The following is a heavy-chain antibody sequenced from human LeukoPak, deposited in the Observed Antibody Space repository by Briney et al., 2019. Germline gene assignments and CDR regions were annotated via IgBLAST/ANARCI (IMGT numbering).Heavy chain of an antibody. CDR3: ARVRYSSRYFDY. V-gene: IGHV3-21*01. CDR2: ISSSSSYI. D-gene: IGHD6-13*01. CDR1: GFTFSSYS. Sequence: PGGSLRLSCAASGFTFSSYSMNWVRQAPGKGLGWVSSISSSSSYIYYAVSVKGRFTISRDNAKNSLYLQMNSLRAEDTAVYYCARVRYSSRYFDYWGQGTLVTVSS. J-gene: IGHJ4*02.